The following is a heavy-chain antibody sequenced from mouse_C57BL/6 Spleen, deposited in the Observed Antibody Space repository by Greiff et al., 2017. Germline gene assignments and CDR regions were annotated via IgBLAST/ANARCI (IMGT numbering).Heavy chain of an antibody. D-gene: IGHD2-14*01. CDR2: IDPSDSYT. CDR3: ARWEGYGDY. J-gene: IGHJ2*01. CDR1: GYTFTSYW. Sequence: VQLQQPGAELVRPGTSVKLSCKASGYTFTSYWMHWVKQRPGQGLEWIGVIDPSDSYTNYNQKFKGKATLTVDTSSSTAYMQLSSLTSEDSAVYYCARWEGYGDYWGQGTTLTVSS. V-gene: IGHV1-59*01.